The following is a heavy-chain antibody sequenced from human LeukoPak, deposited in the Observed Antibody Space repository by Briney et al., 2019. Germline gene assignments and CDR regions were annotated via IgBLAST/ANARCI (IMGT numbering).Heavy chain of an antibody. CDR1: GFTFSSYA. CDR3: ARGTANSGAVDY. CDR2: ISGSGGST. Sequence: GGSLRLSCAASGFTFSSYAMSWVRQAPGKGLEWVSAISGSGGSTYYADSVKGRFTISRDNSKNTLYLQMNSLRAEDTAVYYCARGTANSGAVDYWGQGTLVTVSS. V-gene: IGHV3-23*01. J-gene: IGHJ4*02. D-gene: IGHD2-15*01.